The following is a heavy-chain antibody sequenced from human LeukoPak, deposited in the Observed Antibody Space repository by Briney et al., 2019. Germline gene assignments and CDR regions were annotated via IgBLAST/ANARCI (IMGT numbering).Heavy chain of an antibody. CDR3: ARGGGGDQF. J-gene: IGHJ4*02. CDR1: GGSISSYY. CDR2: IYSSGST. V-gene: IGHV4-4*07. D-gene: IGHD2-21*01. Sequence: SETLSLTCTVFGGSISSYYWSWVRQPAGKGLEWIGRIYSSGSTTYTPSLKSRVTMSIDTSKNQFSLNLNSVTAADTAVYYCARGGGGDQFWGQGTLVTVSS.